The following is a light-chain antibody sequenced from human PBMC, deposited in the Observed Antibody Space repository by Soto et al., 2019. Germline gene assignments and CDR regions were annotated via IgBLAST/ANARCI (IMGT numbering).Light chain of an antibody. CDR1: GGSIATNY. V-gene: IGLV6-57*02. CDR3: QSHDSTNVV. Sequence: NFMLTQPHSVSESPGKTVTISCTGSGGSIATNYVQWHQQRLGSAPTTVIYEDDKRPSGVPDRFSGSIDRSSNSASLIISGLKTEDEADYYCQSHDSTNVVFGRGTKVTVL. CDR2: EDD. J-gene: IGLJ2*01.